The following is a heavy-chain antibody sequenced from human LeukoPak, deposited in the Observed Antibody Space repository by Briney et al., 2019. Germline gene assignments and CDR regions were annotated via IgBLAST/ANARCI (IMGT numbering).Heavy chain of an antibody. V-gene: IGHV3-23*01. CDR1: GFTFSSYA. J-gene: IGHJ3*02. CDR3: AKNKWERSGAFDI. D-gene: IGHD1-26*01. Sequence: GGSLRLSCAASGFTFSSYAINWVRQAPGKGLEWVSAMSGSGDSSYYADSVKGRFTISRDISKNTLYLQMNSLGVEDTAVYYCAKNKWERSGAFDIWGQGTMVTVSS. CDR2: MSGSGDSS.